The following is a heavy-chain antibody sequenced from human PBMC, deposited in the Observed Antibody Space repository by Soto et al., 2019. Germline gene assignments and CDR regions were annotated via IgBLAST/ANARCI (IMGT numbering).Heavy chain of an antibody. J-gene: IGHJ3*01. D-gene: IGHD2-8*01. V-gene: IGHV3-49*03. Sequence: LRLSWTASGCIFGDYPMSWCRQAPGRGLEWLSYIGTSGYGETTEDAASVKGRFTTSRDDSTSIAYLQMDCLKTEDTAIYYCDSALRMAGDAFDGWGKVTMFIVS. CDR3: DSALRMAGDAFDG. CDR2: IGTSGYGETT. CDR1: GCIFGDYP.